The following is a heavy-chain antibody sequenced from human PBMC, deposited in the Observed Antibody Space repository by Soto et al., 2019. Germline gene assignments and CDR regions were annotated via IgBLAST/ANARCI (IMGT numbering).Heavy chain of an antibody. CDR1: GFTFSSYA. D-gene: IGHD2-2*01. J-gene: IGHJ4*02. CDR2: ISTSGDGT. V-gene: IGHV3-23*01. Sequence: EVQLLESGAGLVQPGGSLRLSCAASGFTFSSYAMSWVRQAPGKGLEWVSGISTSGDGTYYADSVKGRFTISRDNSKDTLYLQMNSLRAGDTAVYCCTIISRYCSSTSCYADWGQGTLLTVSS. CDR3: TIISRYCSSTSCYAD.